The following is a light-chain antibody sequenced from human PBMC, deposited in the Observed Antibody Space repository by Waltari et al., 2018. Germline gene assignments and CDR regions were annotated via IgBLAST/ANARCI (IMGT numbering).Light chain of an antibody. CDR1: QTLNRNY. V-gene: IGKV3-20*01. CDR3: QQYSASTGT. J-gene: IGKJ1*01. Sequence: EIVLTQSPGTMSLSPGDIATPSCRASQTLNRNYLAWYQQKPGQAPRPLIHGASSRAIGIPDRFSGSGSGTDFTLTITRLQPEDSGVYYCQQYSASTGTFGQGTKVEIK. CDR2: GAS.